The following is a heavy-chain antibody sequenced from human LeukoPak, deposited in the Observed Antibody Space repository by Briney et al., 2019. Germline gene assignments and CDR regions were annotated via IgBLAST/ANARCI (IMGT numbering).Heavy chain of an antibody. D-gene: IGHD3-10*01. CDR1: GFTFSSYA. V-gene: IGHV3-30-3*01. CDR3: ARDWGSGSLDY. Sequence: GRSLRLSCAASGFTFSSYAMHWVRQAPGKGLEWVAVISYDGSNKYYADSVKGRFTISRDNSKNTLYLQMNSLRAEDTAVYYCARDWGSGSLDYWGQGTLVTVSS. CDR2: ISYDGSNK. J-gene: IGHJ4*02.